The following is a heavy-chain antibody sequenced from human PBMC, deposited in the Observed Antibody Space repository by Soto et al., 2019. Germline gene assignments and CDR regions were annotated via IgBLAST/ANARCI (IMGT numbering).Heavy chain of an antibody. D-gene: IGHD6-19*01. J-gene: IGHJ5*01. CDR3: AKDAVAYNGEWDWFDS. CDR2: IGGTGGDT. CDR1: GFIFSNYA. V-gene: IGHV3-23*01. Sequence: DVQLLESGGGLVQPGGSLRLSCAASGFIFSNYAMTWVRQAPGKGLESVSAIGGTGGDTYCSNSVKGRFTISRDNSKNTLYLQMNSLSADDTAVYYCAKDAVAYNGEWDWFDSWGQGTLVTVSS.